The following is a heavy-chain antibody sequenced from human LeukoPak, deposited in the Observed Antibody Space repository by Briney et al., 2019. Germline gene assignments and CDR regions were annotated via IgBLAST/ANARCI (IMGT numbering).Heavy chain of an antibody. D-gene: IGHD4-17*01. J-gene: IGHJ6*03. CDR2: ISSSSSYI. Sequence: GGSLRLSCAASGFTFSSYSMNWVRQAPGKGLEWVSSISSSSSYIYYADSVKGRFTISRDNAKNSLYLQMNSLRAEDTAVYYCARGTTVTTGWYYYYMDVWGKGTTVTVSS. V-gene: IGHV3-21*01. CDR1: GFTFSSYS. CDR3: ARGTTVTTGWYYYYMDV.